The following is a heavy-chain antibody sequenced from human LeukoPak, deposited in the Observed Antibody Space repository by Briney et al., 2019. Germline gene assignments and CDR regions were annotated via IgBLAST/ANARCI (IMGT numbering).Heavy chain of an antibody. J-gene: IGHJ3*02. Sequence: GGSLRLSCAAPGFTFSNNALSWVRQAPGKGLEWVSVISGSGGSTYYADSVKGRFTISRDNSKNTLYLQMDSLRAGDTAVYYCARGRLRVIDAFDIWGQGTMVTVSS. CDR1: GFTFSNNA. CDR3: ARGRLRVIDAFDI. CDR2: ISGSGGST. D-gene: IGHD2-21*01. V-gene: IGHV3-23*01.